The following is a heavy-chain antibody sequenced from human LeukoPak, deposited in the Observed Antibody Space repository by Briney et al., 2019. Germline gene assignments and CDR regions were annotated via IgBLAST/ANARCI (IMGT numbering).Heavy chain of an antibody. CDR1: GDSISSGGYS. D-gene: IGHD1-26*01. CDR2: MYNSGTT. J-gene: IGHJ4*02. CDR3: ARGVYGSQDY. Sequence: SETLSLTCVVSGDSISSGGYSWNWIRQPPGKGLEWIGYMYNSGTTYYKPSLKSRLTISIDVSKNHFSLELTSVTATDTAVYYCARGVYGSQDYWGQGTLVTVSS. V-gene: IGHV4-30-4*07.